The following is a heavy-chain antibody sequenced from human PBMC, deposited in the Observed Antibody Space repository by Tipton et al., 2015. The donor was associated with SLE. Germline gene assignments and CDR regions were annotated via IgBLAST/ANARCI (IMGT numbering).Heavy chain of an antibody. J-gene: IGHJ4*02. V-gene: IGHV4-34*01. Sequence: TLSLTCAVYGGSFSGYYWSWIRQPPGKGLEWIGEINHSGSTNYNPSLKSRVTISVDTSKNQFSRKLSSVTAADTAVYYCASASGWDGVYWGQGTLVTVSP. CDR1: GGSFSGYY. D-gene: IGHD6-19*01. CDR2: INHSGST. CDR3: ASASGWDGVY.